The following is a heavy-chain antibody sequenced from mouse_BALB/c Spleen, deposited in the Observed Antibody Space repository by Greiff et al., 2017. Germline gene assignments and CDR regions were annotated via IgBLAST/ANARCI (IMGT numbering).Heavy chain of an antibody. CDR1: GFSLTSYG. Sequence: QVQLKESGPGLVAPSQSLSITCTVSGFSLTSYGVHWVCQPPGKGLEWLGVIWAGGSTNYNSALMSRLSISKDNSKSQVFLKMNSLQTDDTAMYYCARDAWDYGSSYLDYWGQGTTLTVSS. D-gene: IGHD1-1*01. CDR2: IWAGGST. J-gene: IGHJ2*01. CDR3: ARDAWDYGSSYLDY. V-gene: IGHV2-9*02.